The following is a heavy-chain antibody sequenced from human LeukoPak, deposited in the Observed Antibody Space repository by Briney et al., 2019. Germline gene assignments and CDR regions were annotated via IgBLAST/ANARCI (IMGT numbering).Heavy chain of an antibody. D-gene: IGHD4-23*01. CDR1: GGSISSGSYY. J-gene: IGHJ4*02. V-gene: IGHV4-61*02. Sequence: PSETLSLTCTVSGGSISSGSYYWSWIRQPAGKGLEWIGRIYTSGSTNYNPSLKSRVTISVGTSKNQFSLKLSSVTAADTAVYYCARDVGDDYGGRSFDYWGQGTLVTVSS. CDR3: ARDVGDDYGGRSFDY. CDR2: IYTSGST.